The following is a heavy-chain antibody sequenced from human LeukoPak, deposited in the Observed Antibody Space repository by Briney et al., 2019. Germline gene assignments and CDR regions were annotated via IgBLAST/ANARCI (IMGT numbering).Heavy chain of an antibody. CDR1: GGSISSGGYS. D-gene: IGHD2-21*01. CDR2: IYHSGST. V-gene: IGHV4-30-2*01. CDR3: ARGGSIHRTFDP. J-gene: IGHJ5*02. Sequence: PSETLSLTCAVSGGSISSGGYSWSWIRQPPGKGLEWIGYIYHSGSTYYNPSLKSRVTISVDRSKNQFSLKLSSVTAADTAVYYCARGGSIHRTFDPWGQGTLVTVSS.